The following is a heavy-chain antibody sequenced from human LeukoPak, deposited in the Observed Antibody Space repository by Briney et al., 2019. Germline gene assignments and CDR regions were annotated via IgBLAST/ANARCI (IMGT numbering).Heavy chain of an antibody. Sequence: GGSLRLSCAASGFIFSDYCMHWVRQAPGKGLEWVTFIRYDGSNKYYIDSVKGRFTISRYNSKNILYLQMKSLSSEDTAVYYCAKEGTASKPSDLDYWGQGTLVTVSS. V-gene: IGHV3-30*02. CDR2: IRYDGSNK. CDR1: GFIFSDYC. CDR3: AKEGTASKPSDLDY. D-gene: IGHD1/OR15-1a*01. J-gene: IGHJ4*02.